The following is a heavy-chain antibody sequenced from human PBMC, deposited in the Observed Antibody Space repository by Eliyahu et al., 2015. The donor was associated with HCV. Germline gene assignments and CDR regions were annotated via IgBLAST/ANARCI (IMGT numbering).Heavy chain of an antibody. CDR3: ARGYYYGMDV. J-gene: IGHJ6*02. Sequence: EVQLVESGGGLVQPGGSLRLSCAASGFTFSTYSMNWVRQAPGQGLEWVSYISASSGAIYYADSVKGRFTISRDNAKNSLYLQMNSLRAEDTSVYYCARGYYYGMDVWGQGTSVTVSS. V-gene: IGHV3-48*04. CDR2: ISASSGAI. CDR1: GFTFSTYS.